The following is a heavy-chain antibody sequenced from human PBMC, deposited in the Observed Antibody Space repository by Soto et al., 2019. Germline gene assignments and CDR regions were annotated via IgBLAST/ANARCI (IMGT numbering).Heavy chain of an antibody. CDR1: GFTFSDYY. Sequence: GGSLRLSCAASGFTFSDYYMSWIRQAPGKGLEWVSYISSSGSTIYYADSVKGRFTISRDNAKNSLYLQMNSLRAEDTAVYYCASQYRAAAGKRKHGWFDPWGQGTLVTVSS. V-gene: IGHV3-11*01. J-gene: IGHJ5*02. CDR3: ASQYRAAAGKRKHGWFDP. D-gene: IGHD6-13*01. CDR2: ISSSGSTI.